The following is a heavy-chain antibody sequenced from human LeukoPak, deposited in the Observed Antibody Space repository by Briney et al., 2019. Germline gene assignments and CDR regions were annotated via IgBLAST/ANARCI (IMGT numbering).Heavy chain of an antibody. Sequence: GGSLRLSCAASGFTFSSYWMSWVRQAPGKGLEWVANIKQDGSEKYYVDSVKGRFTISRDNAKNSLYLQMNSLRAEDTAVYYCAKGVGGYCSGGSCYYRYHYLDVWGKGTTGTISS. CDR2: IKQDGSEK. D-gene: IGHD2-15*01. V-gene: IGHV3-7*01. CDR3: AKGVGGYCSGGSCYYRYHYLDV. CDR1: GFTFSSYW. J-gene: IGHJ6*03.